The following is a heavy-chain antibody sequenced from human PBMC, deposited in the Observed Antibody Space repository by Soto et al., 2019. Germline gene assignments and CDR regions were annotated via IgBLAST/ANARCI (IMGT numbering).Heavy chain of an antibody. CDR3: ARGYDILTGYFDAFDI. V-gene: IGHV3-66*01. Sequence: GGSLRLSCAASGFTVSSNYMSWVRQAPGKGLEWVSVIYSGGSTYYADSVKGRFTISRDNSKNTLYLQMNSLRAEDTAVYYCARGYDILTGYFDAFDIWGQGTMVTVSS. CDR2: IYSGGST. J-gene: IGHJ3*02. D-gene: IGHD3-9*01. CDR1: GFTVSSNY.